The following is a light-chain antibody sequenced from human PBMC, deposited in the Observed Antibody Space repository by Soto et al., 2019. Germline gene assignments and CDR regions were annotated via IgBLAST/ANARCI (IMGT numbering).Light chain of an antibody. CDR2: TAS. CDR3: QQYNNYPYN. Sequence: IQMTQSPSTLSASVGDRVTITCRASQSINSWLAWYQQKPGKAPKLLIYTASSLESGVPLRFRGSGSGTEFSLTITSLQPDDCATYYCQQYNNYPYNFGQGTKLEIK. V-gene: IGKV1-5*03. J-gene: IGKJ2*01. CDR1: QSINSW.